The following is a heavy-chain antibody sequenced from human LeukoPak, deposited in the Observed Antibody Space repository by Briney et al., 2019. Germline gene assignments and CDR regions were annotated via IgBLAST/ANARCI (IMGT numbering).Heavy chain of an antibody. J-gene: IGHJ4*02. CDR2: TYHGGTT. CDR3: ARGSGDWTYYFEY. CDR1: GYSISSGYL. D-gene: IGHD2-21*02. Sequence: PSETLSLTCTVSGYSISSGYLWGWIRQPPGKGLEWIGSTYHGGTTYSNPSLKSRVIISEDTSKNQFSLKLSSVTAADTAVYYCARGSGDWTYYFEYWGQGTLVTVSS. V-gene: IGHV4-38-2*02.